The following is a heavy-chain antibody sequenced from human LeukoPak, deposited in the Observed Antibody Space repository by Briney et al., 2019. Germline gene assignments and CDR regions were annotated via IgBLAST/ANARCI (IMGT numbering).Heavy chain of an antibody. CDR2: VRYDESYK. Sequence: QPGGSLRLSCAASGFTFSNFGMFWVRQAPGKGLEWVAFVRYDESYKYYADSVKGRFTISRDNSKNTLYLQMNSLRAEDTAVYYCAKVMVRGVPPANWGQGTLVTVSS. CDR3: AKVMVRGVPPAN. D-gene: IGHD3-10*01. J-gene: IGHJ4*02. CDR1: GFTFSNFG. V-gene: IGHV3-30*02.